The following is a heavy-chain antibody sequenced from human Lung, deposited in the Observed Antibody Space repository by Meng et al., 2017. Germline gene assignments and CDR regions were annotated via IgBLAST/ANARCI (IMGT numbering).Heavy chain of an antibody. V-gene: IGHV3-23*04. Sequence: VQLEESGGGLVQPGGSLRLSCAASGFTFSSYWMHWVRQSPGKGLVWVSAISGSGSSPYYADSVKGRFTISRDNSKNTLYLQMNSLRAEDTAVYYCAKKGWLYWGSGDDYWGQGTLVTVSS. D-gene: IGHD7-27*01. CDR2: ISGSGSSP. J-gene: IGHJ4*02. CDR3: AKKGWLYWGSGDDY. CDR1: GFTFSSYW.